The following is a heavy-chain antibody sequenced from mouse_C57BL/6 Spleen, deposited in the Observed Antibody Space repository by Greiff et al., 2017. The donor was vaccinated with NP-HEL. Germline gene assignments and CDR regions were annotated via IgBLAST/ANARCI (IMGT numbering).Heavy chain of an antibody. V-gene: IGHV1-52*01. J-gene: IGHJ3*01. Sequence: VQLQQPGAELVMPGSSVKLSCKASGYTFTSYWMHWVKQRPIQGLEWIGNIDPSDSETHYNQKFKDKATLTVDKSSSTAYMQLSSLTSEDSAVYYCAREGYGSWFAYWGQGTLVTVSA. D-gene: IGHD2-2*01. CDR2: IDPSDSET. CDR3: AREGYGSWFAY. CDR1: GYTFTSYW.